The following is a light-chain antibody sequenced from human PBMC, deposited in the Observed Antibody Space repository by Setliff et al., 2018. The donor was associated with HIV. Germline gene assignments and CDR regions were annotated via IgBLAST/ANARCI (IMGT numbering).Light chain of an antibody. V-gene: IGLV3-21*03. Sequence: SYELTQPSSVSVAPGKTARITWGGNDIGSKSVHWYQQKPGQAPVLVVYDDSDRPSGIPERIAGSNSGNTATLTISRVDAGDEADYYCQVWDSTTDHYVFGTGTKVTVL. CDR2: DDS. CDR3: QVWDSTTDHYV. CDR1: DIGSKS. J-gene: IGLJ1*01.